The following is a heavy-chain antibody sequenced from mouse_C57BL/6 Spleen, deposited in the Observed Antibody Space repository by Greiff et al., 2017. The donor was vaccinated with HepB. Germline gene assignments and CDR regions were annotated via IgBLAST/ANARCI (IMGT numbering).Heavy chain of an antibody. CDR1: GFTFSSYA. Sequence: EVQGVESGGGLVKPGGSLKLSCAASGFTFSSYAMSWVRQTPEKRLEWVATISDGGSYTYYPDNVKGRFTISRDNAKNNLYLQMSHLKSEDTAMYYCAGVDYDPYWYFDVWGTGTTVTVSS. CDR2: ISDGGSYT. J-gene: IGHJ1*03. V-gene: IGHV5-4*01. CDR3: AGVDYDPYWYFDV. D-gene: IGHD2-4*01.